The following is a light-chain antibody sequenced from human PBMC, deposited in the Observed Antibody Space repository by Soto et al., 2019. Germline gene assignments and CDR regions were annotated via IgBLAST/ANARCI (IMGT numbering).Light chain of an antibody. V-gene: IGKV3-15*01. J-gene: IGKJ4*01. CDR1: QSVGTK. Sequence: EKVMTQSPVTLSLSPGETATLSCRASQSVGTKLAWYQQKPGQAPRLLIYGASNRATGIPVRFSGSGSGTEFTLTISSLQSEDFAVYYCQQYDVWPALTFGGGTKVEIK. CDR3: QQYDVWPALT. CDR2: GAS.